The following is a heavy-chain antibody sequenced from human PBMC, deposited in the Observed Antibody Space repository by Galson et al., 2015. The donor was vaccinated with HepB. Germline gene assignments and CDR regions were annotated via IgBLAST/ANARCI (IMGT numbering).Heavy chain of an antibody. CDR1: GYTFPGYN. D-gene: IGHD2-15*01. J-gene: IGHJ5*02. V-gene: IGHV1-2*06. Sequence: SVKVSCKASGYTFPGYNIHWVRQAPGQGLEWMGLMNPNTGGTDYAQKFQDRVTMTRDTSINTAFLEVKRLTPNDTAVYYCAREVDAAHKWFDPWGQGTLVTVSS. CDR3: AREVDAAHKWFDP. CDR2: MNPNTGGT.